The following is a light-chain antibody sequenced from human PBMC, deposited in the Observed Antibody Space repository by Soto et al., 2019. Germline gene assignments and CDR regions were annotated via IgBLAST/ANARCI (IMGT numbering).Light chain of an antibody. Sequence: QSVLTQPASVSGSPGQSITISCTGTSSDVGTYSLVSWYQQHPGKAPKLMIYEVTKRPSGVSNRFSGSKSGNTASLTISWLQAEDEADYYCCSYAGTSTYVFGTGTKVT. J-gene: IGLJ1*01. V-gene: IGLV2-23*02. CDR1: SSDVGTYSL. CDR3: CSYAGTSTYV. CDR2: EVT.